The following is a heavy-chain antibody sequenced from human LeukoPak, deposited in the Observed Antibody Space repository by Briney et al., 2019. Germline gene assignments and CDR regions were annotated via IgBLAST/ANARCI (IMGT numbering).Heavy chain of an antibody. D-gene: IGHD6-6*01. CDR1: GFTFSSYW. J-gene: IGHJ4*02. Sequence: GGSLRLSCVASGFTFSSYWMSWLRQAPGKGLEWVANMKEDGSGKYYVDSVKGRFTVSRDNAKNSMYLQMNSLRAEDTAVYYCVRYTRSSGGGYWGQGTLVTVSS. CDR2: MKEDGSGK. CDR3: VRYTRSSGGGY. V-gene: IGHV3-7*01.